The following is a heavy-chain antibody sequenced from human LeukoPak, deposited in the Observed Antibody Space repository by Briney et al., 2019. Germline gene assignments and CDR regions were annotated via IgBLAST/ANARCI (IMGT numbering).Heavy chain of an antibody. D-gene: IGHD3-22*01. J-gene: IGHJ4*02. Sequence: ASVKVSCKASGYTFTSYDINWVRQATGQGLEWMGWMNPNSGNTGYAQKFQGRVTITRNTSISTAYMELSSLRSEDTAVYYCARGSYDSSGYPDYFDYWGQGTLVTVSS. V-gene: IGHV1-8*03. CDR3: ARGSYDSSGYPDYFDY. CDR1: GYTFTSYD. CDR2: MNPNSGNT.